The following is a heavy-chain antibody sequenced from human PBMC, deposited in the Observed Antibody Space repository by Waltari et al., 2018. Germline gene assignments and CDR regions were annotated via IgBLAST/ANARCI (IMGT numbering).Heavy chain of an antibody. CDR2: IYYSGST. J-gene: IGHJ5*02. V-gene: IGHV4-59*01. CDR3: ARAPYYYDSSGSGRDNWFDP. CDR1: GGSISSYY. Sequence: QVQLQESGPGLVKPSETLSLTCTVSGGSISSYYWSWIRQPPGKGLEWIGYIYYSGSTNDNPSLKRRVTISVDTSKNQFSLKLSSVTAADTAVYYCARAPYYYDSSGSGRDNWFDPWGQGTLVTVSS. D-gene: IGHD3-22*01.